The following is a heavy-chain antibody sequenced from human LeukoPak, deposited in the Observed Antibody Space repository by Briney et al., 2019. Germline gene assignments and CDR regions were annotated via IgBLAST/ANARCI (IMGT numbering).Heavy chain of an antibody. D-gene: IGHD6-19*01. V-gene: IGHV3-7*04. Sequence: GGYLRFSCAASGFTFSSERMSWVRQAPGKGLEWVANIKQDGSEKYYVDSVKGRFTISRDNAKNSLYLQMNSLRAEDTAVYYYAREQGGSIAVSGTDYWGQGTLVTVSS. CDR1: GFTFSSER. J-gene: IGHJ4*02. CDR2: IKQDGSEK. CDR3: AREQGGSIAVSGTDY.